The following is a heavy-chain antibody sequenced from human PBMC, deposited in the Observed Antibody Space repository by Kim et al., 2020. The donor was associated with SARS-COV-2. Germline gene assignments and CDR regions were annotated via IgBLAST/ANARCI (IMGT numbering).Heavy chain of an antibody. CDR1: GFTFSSYS. J-gene: IGHJ4*02. D-gene: IGHD3-9*01. CDR2: ISRSSHT. Sequence: GGSLRLSCAASGFTFSSYSMNWVRQAPGKGLEWVAYISRSSHTYYADSVKGRFTISRDNAKNSLYLEMNSLRDEDTAVYYCAIDPDWLEYWGQGTLVTVSS. CDR3: AIDPDWLEY. V-gene: IGHV3-48*02.